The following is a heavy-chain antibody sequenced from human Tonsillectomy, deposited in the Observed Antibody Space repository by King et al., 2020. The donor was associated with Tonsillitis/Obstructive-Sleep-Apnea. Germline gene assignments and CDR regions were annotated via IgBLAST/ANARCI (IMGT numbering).Heavy chain of an antibody. V-gene: IGHV1-2*02. CDR1: GYTFTGYY. CDR3: AREVWSGYYAGSYYGMDV. Sequence: QLVQSGPEVKKPGASVKVSCKASGYTFTGYYMHWVRQAPGQGLEWMGWINPNSGGTNYAQKFQGRVTMTRDTSISTAYMELSRLGSDDTAVYYCAREVWSGYYAGSYYGMDVWGQGTTVTVSS. D-gene: IGHD3-3*01. J-gene: IGHJ6*02. CDR2: INPNSGGT.